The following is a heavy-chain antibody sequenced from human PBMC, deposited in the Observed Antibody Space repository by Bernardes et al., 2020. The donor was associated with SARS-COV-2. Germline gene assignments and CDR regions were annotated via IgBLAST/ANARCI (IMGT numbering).Heavy chain of an antibody. V-gene: IGHV3-33*01. D-gene: IGHD6-19*01. J-gene: IGHJ6*04. CDR2: IWYDGSNK. CDR1: GFTFSNYG. Sequence: GGSLRLSCAASGFTFSNYGMHWVRQAPGKGLEWVAVIWYDGSNKYYADSVKGRFTISRDDSKNTLYLQMNSLRAEDRAVYYCARAGDVDSSGWLDVWGKGTTVTVSS. CDR3: ARAGDVDSSGWLDV.